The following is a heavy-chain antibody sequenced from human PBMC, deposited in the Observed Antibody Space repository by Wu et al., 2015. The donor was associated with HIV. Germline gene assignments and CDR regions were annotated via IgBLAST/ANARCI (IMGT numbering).Heavy chain of an antibody. CDR3: ARDYYSGYVDYYYYGMDV. CDR1: GYTFTGYY. D-gene: IGHD5-12*01. J-gene: IGHJ6*02. CDR2: INPNSGGT. Sequence: QVQLVQSGAEVKKPGASVKVSCKASGYTFTGYYMHWVRQAPGQGLEWMGWINPNSGGTNYAQKFQGRVTMTRDTSISTAYMELSRLRSDDTAVYYCARDYYSGYVDYYYYGMDVWGQGTTVTVSS. V-gene: IGHV1-2*02.